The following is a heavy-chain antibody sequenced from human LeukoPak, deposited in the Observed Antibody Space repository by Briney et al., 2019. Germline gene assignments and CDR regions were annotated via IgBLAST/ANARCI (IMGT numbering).Heavy chain of an antibody. CDR1: GFTFSDYY. CDR2: ISSSGSTI. CDR3: ARDRKNYYYYYMDV. J-gene: IGHJ6*03. Sequence: GGSLRLSCAASGFTFSDYYMSWIRQAPGKGLEWVSYISSSGSTIYYADSVKGRFTISRDNAKNSLYLQMNSLRAEDTAAYYCARDRKNYYYYYMDVWGKGTTVTVSS. V-gene: IGHV3-11*01.